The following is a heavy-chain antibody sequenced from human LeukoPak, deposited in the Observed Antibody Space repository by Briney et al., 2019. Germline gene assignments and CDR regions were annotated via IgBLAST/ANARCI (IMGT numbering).Heavy chain of an antibody. D-gene: IGHD3-9*01. CDR3: AKDILTGYYPHDAFDI. Sequence: GSLRLSCAASGFTFSSYAMSWVRQAPGKGLEWVSTISGSGGSTYYADSVKGRFTISRDNSKNTLYLQMNSLRAEDTAVYYCAKDILTGYYPHDAFDIWGQGTMVTVSS. CDR1: GFTFSSYA. V-gene: IGHV3-23*01. J-gene: IGHJ3*02. CDR2: ISGSGGST.